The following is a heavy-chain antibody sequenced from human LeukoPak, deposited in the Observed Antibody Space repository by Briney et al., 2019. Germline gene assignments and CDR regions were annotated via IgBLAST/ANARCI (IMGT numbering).Heavy chain of an antibody. Sequence: SQTLSLTCAVSGDSISSGGYSWSWIRQPPGKGLEWIGYIYHSGSTYYNPSLKSRVTISVDTSKNQFSLKLSSVTAADTAVYYCARRQMTTGAFDIWGQGTMVTVSS. CDR1: GDSISSGGYS. V-gene: IGHV4-30-2*01. CDR3: ARRQMTTGAFDI. J-gene: IGHJ3*02. D-gene: IGHD4-17*01. CDR2: IYHSGST.